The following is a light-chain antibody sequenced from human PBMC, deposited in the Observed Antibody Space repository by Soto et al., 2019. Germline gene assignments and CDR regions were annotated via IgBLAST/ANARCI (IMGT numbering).Light chain of an antibody. V-gene: IGLV2-14*01. Sequence: QSALTQPASVSGSPGQSITISCTGTTTDVGGYDYVSWYQQHPGKAPKLIIYEVSNRPSGVSNRFSGSKSGNTASLTISRLQAEDEADYYCTSYTSSSTLEVFGGGTKLTVL. J-gene: IGLJ3*02. CDR2: EVS. CDR1: TTDVGGYDY. CDR3: TSYTSSSTLEV.